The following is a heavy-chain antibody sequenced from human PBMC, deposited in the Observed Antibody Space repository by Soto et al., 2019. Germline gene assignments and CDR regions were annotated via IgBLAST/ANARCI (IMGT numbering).Heavy chain of an antibody. Sequence: GGSLRLSCAASGFTVSGHYLHWVRQAPGRGLDWVSSIYSGGNTYSSDSVKGRFTVSRDNSKNTLYLQMNNLRPEDTAVYYCARALVEDPAHPRLDAFDLWGQGTMVTVSS. CDR1: GFTVSGHY. CDR2: IYSGGNT. CDR3: ARALVEDPAHPRLDAFDL. J-gene: IGHJ3*01. V-gene: IGHV3-53*01.